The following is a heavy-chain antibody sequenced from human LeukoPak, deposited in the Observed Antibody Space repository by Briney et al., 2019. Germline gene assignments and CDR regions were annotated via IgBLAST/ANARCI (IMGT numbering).Heavy chain of an antibody. V-gene: IGHV1-69*04. Sequence: ASVKVSCKASGCTFSSYAISWVRQAPGQGLEWMGRIIPIFGIANYAQKFQGRVTITADKSTSTAYMELSSLRSEDTAVYYCAGELARGIAVVKGSAFDYWGQGTLVTVSS. J-gene: IGHJ4*02. D-gene: IGHD6-19*01. CDR2: IIPIFGIA. CDR1: GCTFSSYA. CDR3: AGELARGIAVVKGSAFDY.